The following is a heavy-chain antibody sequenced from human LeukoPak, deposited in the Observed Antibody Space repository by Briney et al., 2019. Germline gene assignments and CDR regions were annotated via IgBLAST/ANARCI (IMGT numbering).Heavy chain of an antibody. CDR2: IYHSGST. V-gene: IGHV4-38-2*01. D-gene: IGHD3-16*01. CDR1: GYCISSGYY. CDR3: AQQSLRSPDY. J-gene: IGHJ4*02. Sequence: KPSETLSLTCAVSGYCISSGYYWGWIRQPPGKGLEWIGNIYHSGSTYYNPSLKSRVTISVDTSKNQFSLKLSSVTAADTAVYYCAQQSLRSPDYWGQGTLVTVSS.